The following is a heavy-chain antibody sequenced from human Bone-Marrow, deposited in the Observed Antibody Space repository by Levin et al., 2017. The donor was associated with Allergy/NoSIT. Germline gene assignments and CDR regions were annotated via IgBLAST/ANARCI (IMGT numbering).Heavy chain of an antibody. CDR2: ISAYNGNT. V-gene: IGHV1-18*01. D-gene: IGHD2-2*01. Sequence: ASVKVSCKASGYTFTSYGISWVRQAPGQGLEWMGWISAYNGNTNYAQKLQGRVTMTTDTSTSTAYMELRSLRSDDTAVYYCARDIVVVPAAMTEEYFQHWGQGTLVTVSS. CDR1: GYTFTSYG. CDR3: ARDIVVVPAAMTEEYFQH. J-gene: IGHJ1*01.